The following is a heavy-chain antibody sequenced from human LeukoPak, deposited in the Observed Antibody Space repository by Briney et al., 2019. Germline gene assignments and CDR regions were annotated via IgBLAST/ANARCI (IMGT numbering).Heavy chain of an antibody. J-gene: IGHJ4*02. D-gene: IGHD1-26*01. V-gene: IGHV3-23*01. CDR3: AKDLLSGSYGRVFNY. CDR2: ISGSGGST. Sequence: GGSLRLSCAASGFTFSSYAMSWVRQAPGKGLEWVSAISGSGGSTYYADSVKGRFTISRDNSKNTLYLQMNSLRAEDTAVYYCAKDLLSGSYGRVFNYWGQGTLVTVSS. CDR1: GFTFSSYA.